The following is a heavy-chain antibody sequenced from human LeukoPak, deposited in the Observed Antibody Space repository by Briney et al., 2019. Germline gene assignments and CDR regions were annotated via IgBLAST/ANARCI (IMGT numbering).Heavy chain of an antibody. Sequence: ASVTVSCKASGYTFTGYYVHWVRRAPGQGLEWMGWINPNSGATSYAQKFQGRVTMTRDTSISTAYMELSRLRSDDTAVYYCARLELPEYYFDYWGQGTLVSVPS. CDR2: INPNSGAT. D-gene: IGHD1-7*01. V-gene: IGHV1-2*02. J-gene: IGHJ4*02. CDR1: GYTFTGYY. CDR3: ARLELPEYYFDY.